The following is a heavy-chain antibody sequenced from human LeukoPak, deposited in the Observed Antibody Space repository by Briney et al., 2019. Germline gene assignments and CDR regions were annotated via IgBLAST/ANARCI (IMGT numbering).Heavy chain of an antibody. Sequence: PSETLSLTCTVSGGSISSYYWSWIRQPAGKTLEWIGRIYTDGSTNYNPSLKSRVAISVDTSTNQFSLFLRSVTAADTAIYYCTIGSSSGSLAYWGQGTLVTVSS. CDR2: IYTDGST. V-gene: IGHV4-4*07. CDR1: GGSISSYY. D-gene: IGHD2-15*01. CDR3: TIGSSSGSLAY. J-gene: IGHJ4*02.